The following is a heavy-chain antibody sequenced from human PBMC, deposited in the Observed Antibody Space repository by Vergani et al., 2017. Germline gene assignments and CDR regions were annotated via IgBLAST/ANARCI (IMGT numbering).Heavy chain of an antibody. J-gene: IGHJ4*02. D-gene: IGHD3-16*01. V-gene: IGHV3-30*02. CDR3: AKHFRGWGIDY. CDR1: GFTLRNYD. CDR2: IQFDGSNQ. Sequence: QVQLVESGGGVVQRGGSLRLSCAPSGFTLRNYDMQGIRQGPGRGLEFVAFIQFDGSNQYYADSVKGRFTLSRDFSKNTLYLQMNSLRTDDTATYYCAKHFRGWGIDYWGQGTQVIVSS.